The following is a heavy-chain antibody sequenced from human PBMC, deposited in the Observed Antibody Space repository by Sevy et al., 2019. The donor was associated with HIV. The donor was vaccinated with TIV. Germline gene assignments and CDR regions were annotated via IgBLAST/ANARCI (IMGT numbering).Heavy chain of an antibody. D-gene: IGHD3-10*01. CDR3: AKDVVGGTYYIENYYYGMDV. V-gene: IGHV3-30*18. CDR1: GTNFGAFA. CDR2: LSLQGTNK. J-gene: IGHJ6*02. Sequence: GGSLRLSCAVSGTNFGAFAMHWVRQAPGKGLEWVAGLSLQGTNKYYADSLKGRFNISRDNSKGILYLHMKSLRPEDTAIYYCAKDVVGGTYYIENYYYGMDVWGLGTTVTVSS.